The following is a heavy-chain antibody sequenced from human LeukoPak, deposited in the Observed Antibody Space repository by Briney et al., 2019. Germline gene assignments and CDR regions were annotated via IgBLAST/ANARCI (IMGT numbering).Heavy chain of an antibody. D-gene: IGHD6-6*01. Sequence: GRSLRLSCAASGFTFSSYGMHWVRQAPGKGLEWVAIIWYDGSNKYYADSVKGRFTIYRDNSKNTLYLQMNSLRAEDTAVYYCARAPIGSSIFDYWGQGTLVTVSS. CDR3: ARAPIGSSIFDY. CDR2: IWYDGSNK. CDR1: GFTFSSYG. V-gene: IGHV3-33*01. J-gene: IGHJ4*02.